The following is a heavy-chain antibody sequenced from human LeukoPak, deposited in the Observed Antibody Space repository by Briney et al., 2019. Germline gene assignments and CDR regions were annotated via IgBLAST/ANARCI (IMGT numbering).Heavy chain of an antibody. CDR3: ARTPWFGELLVYYYYGMDV. V-gene: IGHV4-34*01. D-gene: IGHD3-10*01. Sequence: SETLSLTCAVYGGSFSGYYWSWIRQPPGKGLEWIGEINHSGSTNYNPSLKSRVTISVDTSKNQFSLKLSSVTAADTAVYYCARTPWFGELLVYYYYGMDVWGKGPRSPSPQ. CDR2: INHSGST. CDR1: GGSFSGYY. J-gene: IGHJ6*01.